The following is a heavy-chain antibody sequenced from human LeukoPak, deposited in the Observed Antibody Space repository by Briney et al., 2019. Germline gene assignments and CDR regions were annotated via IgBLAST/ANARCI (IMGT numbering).Heavy chain of an antibody. V-gene: IGHV4-39*07. CDR3: ARTLVVGQRTFGVRGFDY. CDR2: IFYSGST. Sequence: SSETLSLTCTASGDSISSISYYWGWIRQPPGKGLEWIGSIFYSGSTYYNPSLKSRVTISVDTSKNQFSLKLSSVTAADTAVYYCARTLVVGQRTFGVRGFDYWGQGTLVTVSS. D-gene: IGHD3-10*01. CDR1: GDSISSISYY. J-gene: IGHJ4*02.